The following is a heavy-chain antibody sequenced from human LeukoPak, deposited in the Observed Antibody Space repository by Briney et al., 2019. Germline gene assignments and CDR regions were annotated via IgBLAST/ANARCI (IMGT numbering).Heavy chain of an antibody. CDR2: MKPNSGQT. D-gene: IGHD4-11*01. CDR1: GYTFSKYD. CDR3: ARGPPERTYSDF. Sequence: GASVTVSCKPSGYTFSKYDVNWVRQATGQGLEWMGWMKPNSGQTGYAQRFQGRIIMTRNTSISTAYMQLNSLTSEDTAKYYCARGPPERTYSDFWGQGTLVTVSS. J-gene: IGHJ4*02. V-gene: IGHV1-8*01.